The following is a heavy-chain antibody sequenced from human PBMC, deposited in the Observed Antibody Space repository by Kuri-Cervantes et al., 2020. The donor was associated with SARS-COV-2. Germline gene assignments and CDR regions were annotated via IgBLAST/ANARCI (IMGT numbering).Heavy chain of an antibody. V-gene: IGHV1-2*02. CDR2: INPNSGGT. J-gene: IGHJ4*02. CDR1: GYTFTGYY. Sequence: ASVKVSCKASGYTFTGYYMHWVRQAPGQGLEWMGWINPNSGGTNYAQKFQGRVTMTRDTSISTAYLQWSSLKASDTAMYYCARGGGYFDWTTFDYWGQGTLVTVSS. CDR3: ARGGGYFDWTTFDY. D-gene: IGHD3-9*01.